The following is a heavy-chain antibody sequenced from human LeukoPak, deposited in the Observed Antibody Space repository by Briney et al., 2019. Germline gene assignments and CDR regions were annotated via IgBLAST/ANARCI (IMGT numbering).Heavy chain of an antibody. V-gene: IGHV3-30*01. J-gene: IGHJ6*03. CDR1: GFTFSSYA. Sequence: GESLRLSCAASGFTFSSYAMHWVRQAPGKGLEWVAVISYDGSNKYYADSVKGRFTISRDNSKNTLYLQMNSLRAEDTAVYYCGSGRSYYYYYYYMDVWGKGTTVTVSS. CDR2: ISYDGSNK. CDR3: GSGRSYYYYYYYMDV. D-gene: IGHD2-15*01.